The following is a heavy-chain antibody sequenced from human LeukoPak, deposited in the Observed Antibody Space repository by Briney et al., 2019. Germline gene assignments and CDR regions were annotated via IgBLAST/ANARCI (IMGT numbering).Heavy chain of an antibody. CDR1: GGSISSSSHY. CDR3: ATTTIRLGY. V-gene: IGHV4-39*07. D-gene: IGHD1-26*01. CDR2: MYYRGST. Sequence: SETLSLTCTVSGGSISSSSHYWGWIRQPPGKGLEWIGCMYYRGSTYHNPSLKSRVTISVDTPKNQFSLKLSSVTPAAPAVYYCATTTIRLGYWGQGTLVTVSS. J-gene: IGHJ4*02.